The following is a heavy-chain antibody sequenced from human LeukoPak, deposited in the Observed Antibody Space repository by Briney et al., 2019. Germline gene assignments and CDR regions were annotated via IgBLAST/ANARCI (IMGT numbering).Heavy chain of an antibody. J-gene: IGHJ4*02. Sequence: ASVKVSCKASGYTFTSYGISWVRQAPGQGLEWMGWTSAYNGNTNYAQKLQGRVTMTTDTSTCTAYMELRSLRSDDTAVYYCARAILSGYPDSWGQGTLVIVFS. CDR2: TSAYNGNT. CDR3: ARAILSGYPDS. D-gene: IGHD3-3*01. V-gene: IGHV1-18*01. CDR1: GYTFTSYG.